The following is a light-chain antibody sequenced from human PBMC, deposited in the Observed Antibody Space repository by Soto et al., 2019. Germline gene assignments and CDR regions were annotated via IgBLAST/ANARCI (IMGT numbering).Light chain of an antibody. CDR2: GAS. J-gene: IGKJ4*01. CDR3: QEFASN. CDR1: HSMSNSN. Sequence: EIVLNQSPGTLSLSPGDKATLSCRASHSMSNSNLAWYQHKPGQAPRLLIYGASNRATGIPDRFSGSGSGTDFILTINRLEPEDFAVYYCQEFASNFGGGAKVDI. V-gene: IGKV3-20*01.